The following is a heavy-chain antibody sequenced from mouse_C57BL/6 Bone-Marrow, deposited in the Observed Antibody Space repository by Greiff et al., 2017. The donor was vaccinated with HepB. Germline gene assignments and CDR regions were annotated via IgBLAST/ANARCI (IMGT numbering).Heavy chain of an antibody. CDR2: INPNNGGT. CDR1: GYTFTDYY. D-gene: IGHD1-1*01. J-gene: IGHJ4*01. CDR3: ARWGYYGSSYGDYAMDY. V-gene: IGHV1-26*01. Sequence: VQLQQSGPELVKPGASVKISCKASGYTFTDYYMNWVKQSHGKSLEWIGDINPNNGGTSYNQKFKGKATLTVDKSSSTAYMELRSLTSEDSAVYYCARWGYYGSSYGDYAMDYWGQGTSVTVSS.